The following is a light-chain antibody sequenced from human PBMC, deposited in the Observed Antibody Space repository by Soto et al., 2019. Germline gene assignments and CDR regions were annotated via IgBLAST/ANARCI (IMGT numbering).Light chain of an antibody. J-gene: IGLJ3*02. CDR3: SAWDDSLSGPV. Sequence: QSVLTQPPSASGTPGQRVTISCSGSSSNIGSNYVYWYRQLPGTAPNVLIYRNDERPSGVPDRFSGSKSGSSASLAISGLRSEDEGDYYCSAWDDSLSGPVFGRGTKLTVL. CDR1: SSNIGSNY. V-gene: IGLV1-47*01. CDR2: RND.